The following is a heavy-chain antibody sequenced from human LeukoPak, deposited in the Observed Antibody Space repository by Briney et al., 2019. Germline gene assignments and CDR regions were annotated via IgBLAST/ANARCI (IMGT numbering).Heavy chain of an antibody. D-gene: IGHD3-10*01. CDR1: EFPFSKAW. Sequence: VGSLRLSCAVSEFPFSKAWMSWVRQAPGKGLEWVGRIKSKTDGGTTDYAAPVKGRFTISRDDSENTLYLQMNSLKTEDTAVYFCTSVGFGPYYFDNWGQGSLITVSS. CDR3: TSVGFGPYYFDN. CDR2: IKSKTDGGTT. V-gene: IGHV3-15*01. J-gene: IGHJ4*02.